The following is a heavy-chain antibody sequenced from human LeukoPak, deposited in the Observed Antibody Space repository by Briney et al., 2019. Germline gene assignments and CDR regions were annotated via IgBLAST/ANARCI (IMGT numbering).Heavy chain of an antibody. V-gene: IGHV4-34*01. Sequence: PSETLSLTCAVYGGSFSGYYWSWIRQPPGKGLEWLGEINHSGSTNYNPSLKSRVTISVDTSKNQFSLKLSSVTAADTAVYYCARWLWFGGDAFDIWGQGTMVTVSS. D-gene: IGHD3-10*01. CDR1: GGSFSGYY. CDR2: INHSGST. CDR3: ARWLWFGGDAFDI. J-gene: IGHJ3*02.